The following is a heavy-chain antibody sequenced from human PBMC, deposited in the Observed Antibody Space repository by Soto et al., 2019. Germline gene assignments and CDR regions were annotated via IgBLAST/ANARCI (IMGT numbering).Heavy chain of an antibody. CDR3: ARDPRPPSGWLGFWEYGMDV. Sequence: ASVKVSCKASGYTFTGNYIHWVRQAPGQGLAWMGWVNPDNGGTTSAQKFQGRVTMTRDTSVTTAYMELSRLTSDDTAVYYCARDPRPPSGWLGFWEYGMDVWGQGTTVTVSS. D-gene: IGHD3-3*01. CDR1: GYTFTGNY. V-gene: IGHV1-2*02. J-gene: IGHJ6*02. CDR2: VNPDNGGT.